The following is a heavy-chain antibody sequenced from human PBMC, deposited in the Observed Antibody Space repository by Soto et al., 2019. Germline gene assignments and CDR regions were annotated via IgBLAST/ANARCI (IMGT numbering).Heavy chain of an antibody. CDR1: GYTFTDYY. D-gene: IGHD2-15*01. Sequence: QVQMVQSGAEVKKPGDSVKFSCKASGYTFTDYYMHWVRQAPGQGLEWVGGINPESGNPKYVPKFQGRVTVTRDTSTSTAYMELNRLTSDDTAVYYYGSEDCRNTNCLKGFDYWGQGTLVTVSS. J-gene: IGHJ4*02. V-gene: IGHV1-2*02. CDR2: INPESGNP. CDR3: GSEDCRNTNCLKGFDY.